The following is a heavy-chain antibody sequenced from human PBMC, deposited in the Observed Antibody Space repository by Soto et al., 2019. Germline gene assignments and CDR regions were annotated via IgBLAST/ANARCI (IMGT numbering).Heavy chain of an antibody. CDR2: IKQDGSEK. CDR1: GFTFSSYW. CDR3: ARDGSSHYYYYYGMDV. Sequence: GGSLRLSCAASGFTFSSYWMSWVRQAPGKGLEWVANIKQDGSEKYYVDSVKGRFTISRDNAKNSLYLQMNSLRAEDTAVYYCARDGSSHYYYYYGMDVWGQGTTVTVS. V-gene: IGHV3-7*03. D-gene: IGHD6-6*01. J-gene: IGHJ6*02.